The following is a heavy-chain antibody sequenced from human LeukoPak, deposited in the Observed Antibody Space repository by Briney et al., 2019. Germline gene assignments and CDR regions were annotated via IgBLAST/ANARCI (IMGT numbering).Heavy chain of an antibody. J-gene: IGHJ6*03. V-gene: IGHV3-30*02. CDR3: AKDFTHTPYYYYCYMDV. CDR1: GFTFSSYG. Sequence: GGSLRLSCAASGFTFSSYGMHWVRQAPGKGLEWVAFIRYDGSNKYYADSVKGRFTISRDNSKNTLYLQMNSLRAEDTAVYYCAKDFTHTPYYYYCYMDVWGKGTTVTVSS. D-gene: IGHD2-15*01. CDR2: IRYDGSNK.